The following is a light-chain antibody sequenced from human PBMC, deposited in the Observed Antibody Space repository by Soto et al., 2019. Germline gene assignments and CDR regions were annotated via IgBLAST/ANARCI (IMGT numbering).Light chain of an antibody. Sequence: EIVLTQSPGILSLSPGERATLSCRASQSVSSSYVTWYQQRPGQAPRLLIYGASSRATGIPNRFSGSGSGTDFTLTISRLEPEDFAVYYCQHETFGQGTKLEIK. CDR3: QHET. CDR1: QSVSSSY. CDR2: GAS. V-gene: IGKV3-20*01. J-gene: IGKJ2*01.